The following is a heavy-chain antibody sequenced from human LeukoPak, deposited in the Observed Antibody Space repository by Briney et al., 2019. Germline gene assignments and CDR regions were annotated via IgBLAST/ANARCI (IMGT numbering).Heavy chain of an antibody. D-gene: IGHD6-13*01. Sequence: GGSLRLSCAASGFTFTNYWMSWVRQAPGKGLEWVGNIKQDGIEKDYVDSLKGRFTLSRDNAKNSVSLQMSGLRVEDTAVYFCARIGYRSSSFDYWGRGTLFTVSS. J-gene: IGHJ4*02. V-gene: IGHV3-7*01. CDR2: IKQDGIEK. CDR3: ARIGYRSSSFDY. CDR1: GFTFTNYW.